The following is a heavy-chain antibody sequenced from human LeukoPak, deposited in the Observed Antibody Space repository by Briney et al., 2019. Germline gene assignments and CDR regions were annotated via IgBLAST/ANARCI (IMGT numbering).Heavy chain of an antibody. D-gene: IGHD3-10*01. Sequence: PGGSLRLSCAASGFNFRVYAMNWVRQAPGKGLDWVSGISGNGGTTNYADSVKGRFTMSRDNSMDTLYLQMNSLRAEDTAVYYCAKAIWFGEFYGIDVWGQGTTVTVSS. CDR3: AKAIWFGEFYGIDV. V-gene: IGHV3-23*01. CDR2: ISGNGGTT. J-gene: IGHJ6*02. CDR1: GFNFRVYA.